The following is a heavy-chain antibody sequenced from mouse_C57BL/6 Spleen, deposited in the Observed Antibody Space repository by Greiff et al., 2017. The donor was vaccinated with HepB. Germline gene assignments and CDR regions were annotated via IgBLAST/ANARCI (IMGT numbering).Heavy chain of an antibody. CDR2: ISDGGSYT. D-gene: IGHD4-1*01. CDR3: ARDPELGREHFDY. V-gene: IGHV5-4*01. J-gene: IGHJ2*01. CDR1: GFTFSSYA. Sequence: EVQLVESGGGLVKPGGSLKLSCAASGFTFSSYAMSWVRQTPEKRLEWVATISDGGSYTYYPDNVKGRFTISRDNAKNNLYLQMSHLKSEDTAMYYCARDPELGREHFDYWGQGTTLTVSS.